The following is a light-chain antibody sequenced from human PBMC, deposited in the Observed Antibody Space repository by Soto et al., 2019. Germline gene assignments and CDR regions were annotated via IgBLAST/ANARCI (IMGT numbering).Light chain of an antibody. CDR1: RGISSS. Sequence: DIQLTQSPSFLSASVGDRVTITCRASRGISSSLAWYQQKPGKAPKLLIYAASTLQSGVPPRFSGSGSETEFTITISSLQPEDFATYYCQQLNSYPRFGPGTKVDIK. CDR2: AAS. V-gene: IGKV1-9*01. J-gene: IGKJ3*01. CDR3: QQLNSYPR.